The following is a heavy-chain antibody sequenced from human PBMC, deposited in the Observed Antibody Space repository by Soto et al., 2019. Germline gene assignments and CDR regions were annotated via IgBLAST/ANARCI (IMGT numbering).Heavy chain of an antibody. J-gene: IGHJ4*02. CDR1: DDTFTNYG. D-gene: IGHD3-3*01. V-gene: IGHV1-18*04. Sequence: QVQLVQSGPEVKKPGASVKLSCEASDDTFTNYGFSWVRQAPGLGLEWMGWINGFNGNTNYAQRFRGRVIMTRDTSTSTAYMELRSLRSDDTDVYYCARDYEFWSGYYADWGQGTLVTVSS. CDR3: ARDYEFWSGYYAD. CDR2: INGFNGNT.